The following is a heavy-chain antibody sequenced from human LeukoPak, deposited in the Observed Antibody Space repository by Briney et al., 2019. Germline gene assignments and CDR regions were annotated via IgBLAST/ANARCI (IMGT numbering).Heavy chain of an antibody. CDR1: VDTFTSYA. CDR3: ARGSYGMDV. CDR2: ISAGNGNT. J-gene: IGHJ6*02. Sequence: ASVKVSCKASVDTFTSYAIHWVRQAPGQRLEWMGWISAGNGNTKYSQNFQGRVTFISNTSATTAFMELSSLRSEDAAVYYCARGSYGMDVWGQGTTVTVSS. V-gene: IGHV1-3*01.